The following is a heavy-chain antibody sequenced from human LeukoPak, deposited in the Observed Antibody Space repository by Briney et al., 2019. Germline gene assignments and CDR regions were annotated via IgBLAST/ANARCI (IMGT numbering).Heavy chain of an antibody. CDR1: GFTFSSYA. Sequence: GGSLRLSCAASGFTFSSYAMSWVRQAPGKELEWVSAISGSGGSTYYADSVKGRFTISRDNSKNTLYLQMNSLRAEDTAVYYCAKVGYYDFWSGYSEEDYWGQGTLVTVSS. J-gene: IGHJ4*02. V-gene: IGHV3-23*01. D-gene: IGHD3-3*01. CDR3: AKVGYYDFWSGYSEEDY. CDR2: ISGSGGST.